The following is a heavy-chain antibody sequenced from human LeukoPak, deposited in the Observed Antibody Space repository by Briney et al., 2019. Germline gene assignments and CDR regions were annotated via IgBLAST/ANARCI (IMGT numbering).Heavy chain of an antibody. CDR1: GFTFSSHW. D-gene: IGHD2-2*01. CDR3: AREVREVPH. CDR2: INQYGTEK. J-gene: IGHJ4*02. Sequence: PGGSLRLSCAVSGFTFSSHWMSWVRQAPGKGLEWVAKINQYGTEKYYVDSVKGRFTISRDNAKNSLYLQMNSLRAEDTAVYYCAREVREVPHWGQGTLVTVSS. V-gene: IGHV3-7*04.